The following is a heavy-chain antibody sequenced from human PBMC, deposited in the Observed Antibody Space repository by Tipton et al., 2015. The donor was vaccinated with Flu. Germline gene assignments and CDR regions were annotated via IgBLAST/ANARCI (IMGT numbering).Heavy chain of an antibody. J-gene: IGHJ5*02. D-gene: IGHD1-1*01. Sequence: QSGAEVKKPGESLKISCKASGYSFTNYWVGWVRQMPGKGLEWMGIIYPGDPDPRYSPSFQGQVTISADKSISTAYLQWSSLKASDTAMYYCARQTGTRDWFDPWGQGTLVTVSS. CDR2: IYPGDPDP. V-gene: IGHV5-51*03. CDR1: GYSFTNYW. CDR3: ARQTGTRDWFDP.